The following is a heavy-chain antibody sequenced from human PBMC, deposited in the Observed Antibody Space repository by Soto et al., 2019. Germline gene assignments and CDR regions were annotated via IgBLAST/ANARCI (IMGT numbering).Heavy chain of an antibody. CDR1: GFTFSSYG. CDR3: AKERMGGVHQKGGAAAGPVSYFDY. Sequence: GGSLRLSCAASGFTFSSYGMHWVRQAPGKGLEWVAVISYDGSNKYYADSVKGRFTIPRNNSKNTLYLQMNSLRAEDTAVYYCAKERMGGVHQKGGAAAGPVSYFDYWGQGTLVTVSS. D-gene: IGHD6-13*01. V-gene: IGHV3-30*18. CDR2: ISYDGSNK. J-gene: IGHJ4*02.